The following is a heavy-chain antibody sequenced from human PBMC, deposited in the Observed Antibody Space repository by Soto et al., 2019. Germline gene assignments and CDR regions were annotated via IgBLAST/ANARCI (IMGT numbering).Heavy chain of an antibody. V-gene: IGHV3-11*06. J-gene: IGHJ4*02. CDR3: ARDIRAYGGSYYFDY. CDR2: ISSSSSYT. CDR1: GFTFSDYY. D-gene: IGHD4-17*01. Sequence: QVQLVESGGGLVKPGGSLRLSCAPSGFTFSDYYMGCIRQAPGKGLECVSDISSSSSYTNYADSEKGRFTISRDNAKNSLYLQMNSLRAEDTAVYYCARDIRAYGGSYYFDYWGQGTLVTVSS.